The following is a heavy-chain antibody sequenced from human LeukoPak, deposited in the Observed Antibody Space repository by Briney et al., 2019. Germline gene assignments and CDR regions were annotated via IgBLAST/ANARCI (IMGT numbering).Heavy chain of an antibody. V-gene: IGHV1-2*06. Sequence: ASVKVSCKASGYTFTTYFMHWVRQAPGQGLDYMGRINPNSGDTNYAQKFQGRVTMTRDTSISTAYMELSRLRSDDMAVYYCARDFRGWLQSYAFDYWGQGTLVTVSS. CDR3: ARDFRGWLQSYAFDY. CDR1: GYTFTTYF. J-gene: IGHJ4*02. CDR2: INPNSGDT. D-gene: IGHD5-24*01.